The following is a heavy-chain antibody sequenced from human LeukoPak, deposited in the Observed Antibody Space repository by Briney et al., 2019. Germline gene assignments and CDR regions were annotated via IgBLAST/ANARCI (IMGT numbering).Heavy chain of an antibody. V-gene: IGHV4-4*07. Sequence: SETLSLTCTVSGGSISSYYWSWIRQPAGKGLEWIGRIYTSGSTNYNPSLKSRVTMSVDTSKNQFSLKLSSVTAADTAVYYCARVGGFTIFGVVPSYYGMDVWGQGTTVTVSS. CDR3: ARVGGFTIFGVVPSYYGMDV. D-gene: IGHD3-3*01. CDR1: GGSISSYY. CDR2: IYTSGST. J-gene: IGHJ6*02.